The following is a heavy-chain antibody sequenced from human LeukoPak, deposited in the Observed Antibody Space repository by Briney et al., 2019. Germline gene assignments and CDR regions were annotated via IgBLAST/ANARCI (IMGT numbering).Heavy chain of an antibody. CDR3: AILCYGSDY. D-gene: IGHD3-10*01. V-gene: IGHV1-8*01. J-gene: IGHJ4*02. CDR1: GYTFTSYD. Sequence: ASVKVSCKASGYTFTSYDINWVRHATGQGLEGMGWMNPNSGNTGYAQKFQGRVTMTRNTSISTAYMEMSSLRSEDTAVNYCAILCYGSDYWGQGTMVTVSS. CDR2: MNPNSGNT.